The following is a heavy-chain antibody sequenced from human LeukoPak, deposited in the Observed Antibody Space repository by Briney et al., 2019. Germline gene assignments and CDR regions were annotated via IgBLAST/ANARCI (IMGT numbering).Heavy chain of an antibody. V-gene: IGHV3-49*04. CDR1: GFTFGDYA. J-gene: IGHJ4*02. CDR3: TVAPPLYDFWSGYLLRLDY. D-gene: IGHD3-3*01. Sequence: GGSLRLSCTASGFTFGDYAMSWVRQAPGKGLEWVGFIRSKAYGGTTEYAASVKGRFTISRDDSKSIAYLQMNSLKTEDTAVYYCTVAPPLYDFWSGYLLRLDYWGQGTLVTVSS. CDR2: IRSKAYGGTT.